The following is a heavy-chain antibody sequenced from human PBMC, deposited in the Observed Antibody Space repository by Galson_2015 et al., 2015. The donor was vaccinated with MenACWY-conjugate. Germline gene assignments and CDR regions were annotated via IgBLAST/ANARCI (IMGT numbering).Heavy chain of an antibody. Sequence: SLRLSCAASGFSFSTYAMSWVRQAPGKGLEWVSGIIDSGTSTYHADSVKGRFTISRDNAKNTLYLQMNSLRAEDTAVYYCTRVKWQQLTADSWGQGTLVTVSS. CDR2: IIDSGTST. CDR1: GFSFSTYA. CDR3: TRVKWQQLTADS. J-gene: IGHJ4*02. D-gene: IGHD6-13*01. V-gene: IGHV3-23*01.